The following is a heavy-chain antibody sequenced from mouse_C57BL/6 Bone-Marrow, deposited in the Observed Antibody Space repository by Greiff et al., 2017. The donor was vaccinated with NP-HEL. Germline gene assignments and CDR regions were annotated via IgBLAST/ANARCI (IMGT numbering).Heavy chain of an antibody. CDR3: ARSYYYGSSYGAY. Sequence: QVQLQQSGAELARPGASVKMSCKASGYTFTSYTMHWVKQRPGQGLEWIGYINPSSGYTKYNQKFKDKATLTAGKSSSTAYMQLSSLTSEDSAVYYCARSYYYGSSYGAYWGQGTLVTVSA. J-gene: IGHJ3*01. V-gene: IGHV1-4*01. CDR2: INPSSGYT. CDR1: GYTFTSYT. D-gene: IGHD1-1*01.